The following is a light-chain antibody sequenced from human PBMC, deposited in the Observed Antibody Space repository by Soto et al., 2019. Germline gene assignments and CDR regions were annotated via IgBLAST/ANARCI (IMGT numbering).Light chain of an antibody. CDR3: AAWDDSLSAVV. CDR1: SSNIGNNA. CDR2: YDD. J-gene: IGLJ2*01. Sequence: QSVLSQPPSVSGAPRQRVTISCSGSSSNIGNNAVNWYQQLPGEAPKLLIYYDDLLPSGVSDRFSGSKSGTSASLAISGLQSEDEADYYCAAWDDSLSAVVFGGGTKVTVL. V-gene: IGLV1-36*01.